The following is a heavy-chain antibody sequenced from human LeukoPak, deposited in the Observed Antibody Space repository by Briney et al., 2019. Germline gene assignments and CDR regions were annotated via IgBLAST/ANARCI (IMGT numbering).Heavy chain of an antibody. CDR3: AKDFVSLVWFGELDY. Sequence: GGSLRLSCAASGFTFSSYAMSWVRQAPGKGLEWVSAISGSGGSTYYADSVKGRFTISRDNSKNTLYLQMNSLRAEDTAVYYCAKDFVSLVWFGELDYWGQGTLVTVSS. D-gene: IGHD3-10*01. J-gene: IGHJ4*02. V-gene: IGHV3-23*01. CDR2: ISGSGGST. CDR1: GFTFSSYA.